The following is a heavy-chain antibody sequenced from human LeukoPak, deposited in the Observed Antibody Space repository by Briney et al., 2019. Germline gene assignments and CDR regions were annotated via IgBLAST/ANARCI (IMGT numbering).Heavy chain of an antibody. CDR2: IWYDGSDK. Sequence: GGSLRLSCAASGFTLSSYVMTWVRQAPGKGLEWVAVIWYDGSDKYCADSVKGRFTISRDNSKNTLYLQMNSLRAEDTAVYYCARDSSTGWTLDYWGQGTLVTVSS. D-gene: IGHD6-19*01. CDR1: GFTLSSYV. J-gene: IGHJ4*02. V-gene: IGHV3-33*01. CDR3: ARDSSTGWTLDY.